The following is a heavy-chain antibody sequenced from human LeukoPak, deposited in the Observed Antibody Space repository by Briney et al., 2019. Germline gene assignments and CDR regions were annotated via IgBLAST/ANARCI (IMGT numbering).Heavy chain of an antibody. V-gene: IGHV3-30-3*01. CDR2: ISYDGSNK. J-gene: IGHJ4*02. Sequence: HAGGSLRLSCAASGFTFGSYPLHWVRQAPGKGLEWVAVISYDGSNKYYADSVKGRFTISRDNSKNTLYLQMNSLRAEDTAVYYCARDSSGPLGYWGQGTLVTVSS. D-gene: IGHD3-22*01. CDR3: ARDSSGPLGY. CDR1: GFTFGSYP.